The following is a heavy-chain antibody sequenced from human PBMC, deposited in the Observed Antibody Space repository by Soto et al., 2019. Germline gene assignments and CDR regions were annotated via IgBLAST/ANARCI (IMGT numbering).Heavy chain of an antibody. V-gene: IGHV6-1*01. D-gene: IGHD2-15*01. Sequence: PSQTLSLTCAISGDSVSSNSAAWNWIRQSPSRGLEWLGRTYYRSKWYNDYAVSVKSRITINPDTSKNQFSLQLNSVTPEDTAVYSCSRVVGGGSGTAVTEPFYYDMDVWGQGTTVTVSS. CDR1: GDSVSSNSAA. CDR3: SRVVGGGSGTAVTEPFYYDMDV. CDR2: TYYRSKWYN. J-gene: IGHJ6*02.